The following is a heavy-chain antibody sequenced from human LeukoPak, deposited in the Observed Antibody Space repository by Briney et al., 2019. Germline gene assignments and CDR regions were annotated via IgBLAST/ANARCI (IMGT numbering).Heavy chain of an antibody. Sequence: MSSETLSLTCTVSGGSIGSYYWSWIRQPPGKGLEWIGYIYYSGSTNYNPSLKSRVTISVDTSKNQFSLKLSSVTAADTAVYYCARGGVGVNPTRLQHWGQGTLVTVSS. CDR3: ARGGVGVNPTRLQH. CDR1: GGSIGSYY. J-gene: IGHJ1*01. V-gene: IGHV4-59*01. D-gene: IGHD1-26*01. CDR2: IYYSGST.